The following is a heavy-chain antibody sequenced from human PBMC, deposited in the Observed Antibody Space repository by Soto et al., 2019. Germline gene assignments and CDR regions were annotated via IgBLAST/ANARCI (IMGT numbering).Heavy chain of an antibody. CDR1: GYVFTSYW. CDR3: ARWAVVPAAIRSFDY. J-gene: IGHJ4*02. D-gene: IGHD2-2*01. V-gene: IGHV5-51*01. CDR2: IYPGDSDP. Sequence: GESLKISCKGSGYVFTSYWIGWVRQMPGKGLGWMGIIYPGDSDPRYSPSFQGQVTISADKSISTAYLQRSSLKASDTAMYYCARWAVVPAAIRSFDYWGQGTLVTVSS.